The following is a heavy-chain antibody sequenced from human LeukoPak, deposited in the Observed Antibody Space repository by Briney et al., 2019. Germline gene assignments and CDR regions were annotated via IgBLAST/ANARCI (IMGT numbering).Heavy chain of an antibody. Sequence: ASVKVSCRASGYTFTNYDINWVRQATGQGLEWMGYKNPNSGNSAYAQKFQGRVTITTDASISTAYMELSGLRSEDTALYYCTREGLDYWGQGTLVTVSS. CDR3: TREGLDY. CDR1: GYTFTNYD. V-gene: IGHV1-8*01. CDR2: KNPNSGNS. J-gene: IGHJ4*02.